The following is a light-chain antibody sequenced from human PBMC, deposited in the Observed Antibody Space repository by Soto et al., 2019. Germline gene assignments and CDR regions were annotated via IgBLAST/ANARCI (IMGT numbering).Light chain of an antibody. V-gene: IGLV1-47*01. CDR1: NSNIASNF. CDR3: ATWDDSLGVV. Sequence: QSVLTQPPSASGTPGQRVTISCSGGNSNIASNFVHWYQLLPGAAPTLVIYRNHQRPSGVPYRFSGSKSGTSASLAISGLRSEDEADYFCATWDDSLGVVFGGGTKLTVL. J-gene: IGLJ2*01. CDR2: RNH.